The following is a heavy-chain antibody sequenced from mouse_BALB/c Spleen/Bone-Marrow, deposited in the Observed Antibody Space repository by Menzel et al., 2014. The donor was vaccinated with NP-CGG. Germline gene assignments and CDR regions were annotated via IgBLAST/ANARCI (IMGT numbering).Heavy chain of an antibody. D-gene: IGHD2-4*01. V-gene: IGHV5-9-2*01. CDR1: GFNFSSYG. J-gene: IGHJ3*01. Sequence: EVKLVESGGGLVKPGGSLKLSCAASGFNFSSYGMSWVRQTPEKRLEWVASISGGGSYTYFPDSVKGRITISRDNAKNNLYLQMSSLRSEDTALYYCARHDYDWFAHWGQGTLVTVSA. CDR3: ARHDYDWFAH. CDR2: ISGGGSYT.